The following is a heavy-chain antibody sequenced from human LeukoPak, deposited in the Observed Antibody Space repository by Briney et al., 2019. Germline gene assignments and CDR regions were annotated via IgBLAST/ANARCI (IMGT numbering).Heavy chain of an antibody. CDR2: IYTTGAT. V-gene: IGHV4-4*07. Sequence: SETLSLTCTVSSGSINSYYWGWVRQPPGKGLEWIGRIYTTGATQYNPSLKSRVTMPIDTSTNQFSLNLTSMTAADTAVYYCGRQGYTASYYFLDYWSQGTLVAVS. CDR1: SGSINSYY. D-gene: IGHD1-26*01. CDR3: GRQGYTASYYFLDY. J-gene: IGHJ4*02.